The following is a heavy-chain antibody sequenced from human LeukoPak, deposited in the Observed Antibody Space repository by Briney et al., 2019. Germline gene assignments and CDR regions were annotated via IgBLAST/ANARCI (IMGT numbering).Heavy chain of an antibody. D-gene: IGHD6-19*01. V-gene: IGHV4-4*07. CDR1: GGSISSYY. CDR2: IYTSGST. CDR3: ARDGGRIGWFYFDY. Sequence: SETPSLTCTVSGGSISSYYWSWIRQPAGKGLEWIGRIYTSGSTNYNPSLKSRVTLSVDTSKNQFSLDLSSVTAADTAVYYCARDGGRIGWFYFDYWGQGTRVTVSS. J-gene: IGHJ4*02.